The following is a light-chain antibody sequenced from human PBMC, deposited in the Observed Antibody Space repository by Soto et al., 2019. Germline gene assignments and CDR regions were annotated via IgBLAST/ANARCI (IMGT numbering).Light chain of an antibody. CDR1: QSVSSNY. CDR2: GAS. J-gene: IGKJ1*01. Sequence: EIVMTQSPGTLSLSPGETATLSCRASQSVSSNYVAWFHQKPGQAPRLLIYGASSRATGVPDRFSASGSGTDFTLTISRLEPEDFAVYYCQQYNNWPQGTFGQGTKVEIK. V-gene: IGKV3-20*01. CDR3: QQYNNWPQGT.